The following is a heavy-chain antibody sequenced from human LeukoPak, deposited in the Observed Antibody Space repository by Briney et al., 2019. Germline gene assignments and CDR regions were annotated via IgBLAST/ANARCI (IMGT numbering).Heavy chain of an antibody. V-gene: IGHV3-23*01. CDR1: GFTFSSYA. D-gene: IGHD5-12*01. Sequence: PGGSLRLSCAASGFTFSSYAMSWVRQAPGKGLEWVSAISGSGGSTYYADSVKGRFTISRDNTKNTLYLQVNSLRAEDTAVYYCARDRRRDGYDRWGQGTLVTVSS. J-gene: IGHJ4*02. CDR3: ARDRRRDGYDR. CDR2: ISGSGGST.